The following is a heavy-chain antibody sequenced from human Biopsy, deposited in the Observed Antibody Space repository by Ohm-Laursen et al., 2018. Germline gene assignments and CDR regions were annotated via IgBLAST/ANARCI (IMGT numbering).Heavy chain of an antibody. V-gene: IGHV4-38-2*01. J-gene: IGHJ4*02. D-gene: IGHD6-19*01. CDR3: ARVGSGWAPFDK. Sequence: SETLSLTCAVSGYSISSGYRWGWIRQAPGKTLEWLGNIFKDGNTHYNPSLRSRLIISIDTSKNQFSLMMTSVSGAGTAVYFCARVGSGWAPFDKWGPGTLVTVSS. CDR2: IFKDGNT. CDR1: GYSISSGYR.